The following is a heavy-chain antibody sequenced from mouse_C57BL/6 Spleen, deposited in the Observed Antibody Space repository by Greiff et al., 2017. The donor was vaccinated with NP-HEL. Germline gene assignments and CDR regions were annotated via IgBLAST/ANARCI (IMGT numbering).Heavy chain of an antibody. CDR2: IRLKSDNYAT. J-gene: IGHJ3*01. CDR1: GFTFSNYW. Sequence: DVQLQQSGGGLVQPGGSMKLSCVASGFTFSNYWMNWVRQSPEKGLEWVAQIRLKSDNYATHYAESVKGRFTISRDDSKSSVYLQMNNLRAEDTGIYYCTGGGLAWFAYWGQGTLVTVSA. V-gene: IGHV6-3*01. CDR3: TGGGLAWFAY.